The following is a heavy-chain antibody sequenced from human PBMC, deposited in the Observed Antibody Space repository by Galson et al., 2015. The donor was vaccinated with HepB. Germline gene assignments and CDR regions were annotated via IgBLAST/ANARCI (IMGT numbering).Heavy chain of an antibody. J-gene: IGHJ4*02. CDR2: MNPSDGST. Sequence: SVKVSCKASGYTFTNYYIHWVRQAPGQGLEWMGMMNPSDGSTKYAQRFQGTVTMTRDTSTSRAHMELRSLRSEDTAVYFCARGVSTYYFDSSGYLVDYWGQGTLVTDSS. CDR1: GYTFTNYY. D-gene: IGHD3-22*01. CDR3: ARGVSTYYFDSSGYLVDY. V-gene: IGHV1-46*01.